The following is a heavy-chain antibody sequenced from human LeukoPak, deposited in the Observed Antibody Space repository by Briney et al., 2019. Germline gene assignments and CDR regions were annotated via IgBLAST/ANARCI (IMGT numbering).Heavy chain of an antibody. CDR2: IYTSGNT. CDR1: GGSLSSYY. Sequence: PSETLSLTCTVSGGSLSSYYWSWIRQPAGKGLEWIGRIYTSGNTKYNPSLKSRVTMSLDTSKKQFSLKLNSVTAADTAVYYCARGGVPGLVGTKVRRPWFDPWGQGTLVTVSS. J-gene: IGHJ5*02. CDR3: ARGGVPGLVGTKVRRPWFDP. D-gene: IGHD1-7*01. V-gene: IGHV4-4*07.